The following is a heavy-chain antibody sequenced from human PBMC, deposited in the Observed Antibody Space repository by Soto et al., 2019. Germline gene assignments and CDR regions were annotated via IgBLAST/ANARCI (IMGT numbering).Heavy chain of an antibody. Sequence: QVQLVESGGGVVQPGRSLRLSCTASGFTFRNYAMHWVRQAPGKGLEWVAVMSYDGGNIYYADSVKDRFTMDRDNSKNMLCLQMNSLRVEDTAGYEREKARGPYYYYERVVWVEGT. CDR3: EKARGPYYYYERVV. CDR1: GFTFRNYA. CDR2: MSYDGGNI. V-gene: IGHV3-30-3*01. J-gene: IGHJ6*02.